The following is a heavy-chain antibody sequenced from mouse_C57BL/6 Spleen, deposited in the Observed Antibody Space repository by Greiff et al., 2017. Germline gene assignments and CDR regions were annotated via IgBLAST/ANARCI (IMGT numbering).Heavy chain of an antibody. CDR2: IVPSDSYT. Sequence: VQLQQPGAELVKPGASVKLSCKASGYTFTSYWMQWVKQRPGQGLEWIGEIVPSDSYTNYNQQFKGKATLTVDTSSSTAYMQLSSLTSEDSAVYYCARPLYYGSSPYYFDYWGQGTTLTVSS. J-gene: IGHJ2*01. V-gene: IGHV1-50*01. CDR1: GYTFTSYW. D-gene: IGHD1-1*01. CDR3: ARPLYYGSSPYYFDY.